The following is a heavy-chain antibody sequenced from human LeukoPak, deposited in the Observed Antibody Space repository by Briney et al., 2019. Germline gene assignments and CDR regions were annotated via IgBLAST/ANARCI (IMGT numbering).Heavy chain of an antibody. V-gene: IGHV1-2*02. J-gene: IGHJ4*02. CDR3: AREYSSSSWVFDF. CDR2: IHPNSGGT. Sequence: ASVKVSCKASGYTFTGYYMHWVRQAPGQGLEWMGWIHPNSGGTNYAQKFQGRVTMTGDTSISTAYMELSRLRSDDTAVYLCAREYSSSSWVFDFWGQGTLVTVSS. CDR1: GYTFTGYY. D-gene: IGHD6-6*01.